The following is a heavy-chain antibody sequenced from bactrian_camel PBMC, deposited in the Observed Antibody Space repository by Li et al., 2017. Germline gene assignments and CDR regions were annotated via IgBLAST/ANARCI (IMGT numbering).Heavy chain of an antibody. J-gene: IGHJ6*01. Sequence: VQLVESGGDLVQPGGSLKLSCKASGYVFSGYCMGWFRQVPGKEREGVAQISTGSGSTWYAESVKGRFTVSKDNAKNTVYLQMNSLKPEDTAMYYCAAALGDYCYNAKFGYWGQGTQVTVS. CDR2: ISTGSGST. CDR3: AAALGDYCYNAKFGY. D-gene: IGHD2*01. CDR1: GYVFSGYC. V-gene: IGHV3S40*01.